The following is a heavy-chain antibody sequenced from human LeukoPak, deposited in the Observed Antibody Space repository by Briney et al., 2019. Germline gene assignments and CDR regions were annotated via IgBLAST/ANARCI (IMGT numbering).Heavy chain of an antibody. D-gene: IGHD3/OR15-3a*01. Sequence: PGGSLRLSCAASGFTFSSYWMHWVRQAPGKGLVWVSRINTDGSSTSYADSVKGRFTISRDNAKNTLYLQMNSLRAEDTAVYYCASTFFGVAQLAWFYYYYMDVWGKGTTVTVSS. V-gene: IGHV3-74*01. J-gene: IGHJ6*03. CDR1: GFTFSSYW. CDR2: INTDGSST. CDR3: ASTFFGVAQLAWFYYYYMDV.